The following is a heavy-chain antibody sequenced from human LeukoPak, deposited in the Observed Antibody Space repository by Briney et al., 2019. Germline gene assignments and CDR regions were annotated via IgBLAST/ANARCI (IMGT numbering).Heavy chain of an antibody. Sequence: SGTLSLTCAVSGGSISSSNWWSWVRQPPGKGLEWIGEIYHSGSTNYNPSLKSRVTISVDKSKNQFSLKLSSVTAADTAVYYCARANKVSYYYYGMDVWGQGTTVTVSS. V-gene: IGHV4-4*02. CDR2: IYHSGST. CDR3: ARANKVSYYYYGMDV. CDR1: GGSISSSNW. J-gene: IGHJ6*02.